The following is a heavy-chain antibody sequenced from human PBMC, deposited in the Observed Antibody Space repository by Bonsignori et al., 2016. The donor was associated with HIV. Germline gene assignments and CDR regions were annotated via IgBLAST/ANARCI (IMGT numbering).Heavy chain of an antibody. D-gene: IGHD3-10*01. J-gene: IGHJ6*03. Sequence: WVRQAPGQGLEWMGWISAYNGNTNYAQKLQGRVTMTTDTSTSTAYMELRSLRSDDTAVYYCARAYGSGSYYNVRPVYYYYYMDVWGKGTTVTVSS. CDR3: ARAYGSGSYYNVRPVYYYYYMDV. V-gene: IGHV1-18*01. CDR2: ISAYNGNT.